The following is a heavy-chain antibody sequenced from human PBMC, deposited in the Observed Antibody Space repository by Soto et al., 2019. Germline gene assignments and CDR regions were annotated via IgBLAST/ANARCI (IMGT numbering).Heavy chain of an antibody. Sequence: QLQLQESGPGLVKPSETLSLTCTVSGGSISSSSYYWGWIRQPPGKGLEWIGSIYYSGSTYYNPSLKSRVPISVDTSKNQFSMKLISVTAAHTAVYYCANASFVTIFGVVIKSSQDYYYMDVWGKGTPVTVSS. V-gene: IGHV4-39*01. CDR3: ANASFVTIFGVVIKSSQDYYYMDV. D-gene: IGHD3-3*01. CDR2: IYYSGST. J-gene: IGHJ6*03. CDR1: GGSISSSSYY.